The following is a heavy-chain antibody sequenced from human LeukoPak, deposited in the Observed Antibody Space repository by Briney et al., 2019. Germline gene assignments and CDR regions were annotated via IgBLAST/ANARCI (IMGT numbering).Heavy chain of an antibody. Sequence: ASVKVSCKASGYTFTSYYMHWVRQAPGQGLEWMGIINPSGGSTSYAQKFQGRVTMTRDTSTSTVYMELRSLRSEDTAVDYCSGRSEQQLVDYWGQGTLVTVSS. D-gene: IGHD6-13*01. CDR2: INPSGGST. CDR3: SGRSEQQLVDY. J-gene: IGHJ4*02. CDR1: GYTFTSYY. V-gene: IGHV1-46*01.